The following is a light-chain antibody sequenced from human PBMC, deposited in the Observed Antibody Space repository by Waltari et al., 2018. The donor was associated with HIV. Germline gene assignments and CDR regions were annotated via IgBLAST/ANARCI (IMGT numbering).Light chain of an antibody. CDR3: ASNRRDYTLI. CDR1: STDSRFYQY. Sequence: QSALTQPASVSGFLGQSINISCTGISTDSRFYQYVSWYQQYPGKIPRLIIFDINNRPSGVSDHVSGSRSGNSASLTFSGLQSGDEAHYYCASNRRDYTLIFGGGTKLTVL. J-gene: IGLJ2*01. CDR2: DIN. V-gene: IGLV2-14*03.